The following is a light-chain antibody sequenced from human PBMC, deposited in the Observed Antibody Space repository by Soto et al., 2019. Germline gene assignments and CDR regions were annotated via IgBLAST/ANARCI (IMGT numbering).Light chain of an antibody. CDR1: QSLNSNY. J-gene: IGKJ1*01. CDR3: QHYGASPHT. Sequence: ETVLTQSPGTLSLSPGERATLSCRASQSLNSNYLAWYQQKFGQPPKLLVYGASTRATDIPDRFSGSGSGADFTLTISALEPEDSAVYFCQHYGASPHTFGQGTTVEVK. V-gene: IGKV3-20*01. CDR2: GAS.